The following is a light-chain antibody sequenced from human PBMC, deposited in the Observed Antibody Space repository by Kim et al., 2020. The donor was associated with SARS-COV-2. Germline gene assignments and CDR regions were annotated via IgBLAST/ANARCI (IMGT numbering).Light chain of an antibody. V-gene: IGLV1-47*01. CDR3: AAWDDSLSGVV. J-gene: IGLJ2*01. Sequence: GQRVTIACSGSSYNIGSNYVYWYQQLPGTAPKLRIYRNNQRPSGVPDRFSGSKSGTSASLAISGLRSEDEADYYCAAWDDSLSGVVFGGGTQLTVL. CDR2: RNN. CDR1: SYNIGSNY.